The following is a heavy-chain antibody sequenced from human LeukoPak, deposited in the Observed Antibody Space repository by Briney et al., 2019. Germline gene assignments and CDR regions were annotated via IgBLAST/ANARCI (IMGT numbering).Heavy chain of an antibody. CDR2: INHSGST. CDR1: AGSFSGYY. V-gene: IGHV4-34*01. Sequence: SETLSLTCAVYAGSFSGYYWSWIRQPPGKGLECIGGINHSGSTNYSPSLKSRVTISVDTSKNQFSLRLSSVTAADTAVYYCARSLEWLLSHYYYYYMDVWGKGTTVTVSS. CDR3: ARSLEWLLSHYYYYYMDV. D-gene: IGHD3-3*01. J-gene: IGHJ6*03.